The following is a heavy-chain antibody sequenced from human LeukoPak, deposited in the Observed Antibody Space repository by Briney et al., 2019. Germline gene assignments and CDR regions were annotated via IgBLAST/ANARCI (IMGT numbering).Heavy chain of an antibody. D-gene: IGHD1-7*01. CDR3: AKMTGNYLTGYYFDY. Sequence: PSETLSLTCSASGGSISSYYWTWIRQPPGKGLEWIGYIYYSGSTNYNPSLKSRVTISVDTSKNQFSLKLSSVTAADTAVYYCAKMTGNYLTGYYFDYWGQGTLVTVSS. CDR2: IYYSGST. CDR1: GGSISSYY. V-gene: IGHV4-59*01. J-gene: IGHJ4*02.